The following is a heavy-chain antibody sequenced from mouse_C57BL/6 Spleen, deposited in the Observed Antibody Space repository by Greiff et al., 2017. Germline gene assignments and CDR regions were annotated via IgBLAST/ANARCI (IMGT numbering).Heavy chain of an antibody. V-gene: IGHV5-9*01. Sequence: EVQLVESGGGLVKPGGSLKLSCAASGFTFSSYTMSWVRQTPEKRLEWVATISGGGGNTYYPDSVKGRFTISSDNAKNTLYLQMSSLRSEDTALYYCARHADYYGSSYDWYFDVWGTGTTVTVSS. D-gene: IGHD1-1*01. CDR1: GFTFSSYT. CDR3: ARHADYYGSSYDWYFDV. J-gene: IGHJ1*03. CDR2: ISGGGGNT.